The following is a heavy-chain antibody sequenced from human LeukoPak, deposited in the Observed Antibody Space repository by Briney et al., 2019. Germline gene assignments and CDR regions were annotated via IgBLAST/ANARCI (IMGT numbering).Heavy chain of an antibody. Sequence: PSETLSLTCTVSSASISSSPYFWGWIRQSPGTGLEWIGSIYYSGSTYYNPSLKSRVTVSVDTSKNQFSLKLRSVTAADTAVYHCARLPIVGATTPDYWGQGTLVTVSS. J-gene: IGHJ4*02. CDR1: SASISSSPYF. CDR3: ARLPIVGATTPDY. CDR2: IYYSGST. V-gene: IGHV4-39*01. D-gene: IGHD1-26*01.